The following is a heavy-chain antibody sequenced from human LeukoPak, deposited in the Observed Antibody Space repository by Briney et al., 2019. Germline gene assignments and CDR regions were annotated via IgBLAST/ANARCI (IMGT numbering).Heavy chain of an antibody. CDR3: ARQLPGLRFLDWLLDRFDY. CDR1: GGSISSSSYY. V-gene: IGHV4-39*01. CDR2: IYYSGST. Sequence: TSETLSLTCTVSGGSISSSSYYWGWNRQPPGKGLEWIGSIYYSGSTYYNPSLKSRVTISVDTSKNQFSLKLSSVTAADTAVYYCARQLPGLRFLDWLLDRFDYWGQGTLVTVSS. J-gene: IGHJ4*02. D-gene: IGHD3-3*01.